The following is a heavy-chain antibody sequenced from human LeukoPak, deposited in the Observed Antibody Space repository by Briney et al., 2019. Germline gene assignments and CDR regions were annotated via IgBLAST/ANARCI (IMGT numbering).Heavy chain of an antibody. CDR1: GFTFSSYS. CDR2: ISSSSSTI. J-gene: IGHJ4*02. V-gene: IGHV3-48*01. Sequence: GGSLRLSCAASGFTFSSYSMNWVRQAPGKGLEWVSYISSSSSTIYYADSVKGRFTISRDNAKNSLYLQMNSLRAEDTAVYYCARDLELIDSSGSGRGYWGQGTLVTVSS. CDR3: ARDLELIDSSGSGRGY. D-gene: IGHD3-22*01.